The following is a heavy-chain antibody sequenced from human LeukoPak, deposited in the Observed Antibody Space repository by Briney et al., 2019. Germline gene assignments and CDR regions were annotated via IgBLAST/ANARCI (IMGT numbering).Heavy chain of an antibody. Sequence: SETLSLTCTVSGGSISSYYWTWIRQPPGKGLEWIGYIYHSGQTYYNPSLKSRVIISIDTSKNQFSLKVTSVTAADTAVYYCARARYYGVDYWGQGTLVTVSS. J-gene: IGHJ4*02. D-gene: IGHD3-10*01. CDR1: GGSISSYY. CDR2: IYHSGQT. CDR3: ARARYYGVDY. V-gene: IGHV4-59*08.